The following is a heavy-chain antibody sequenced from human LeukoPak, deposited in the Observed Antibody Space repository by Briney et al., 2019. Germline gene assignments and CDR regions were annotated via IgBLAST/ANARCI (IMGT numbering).Heavy chain of an antibody. J-gene: IGHJ4*02. Sequence: GGSLRLSCAASGLTVSSNYMSWVRQAPGKGLEWVSVLYSGGSTYYADSVKGRFTISRDNAKSSLFLQMNSLRAEDTAVYYCARVGGHCTSTSCPPPDYWGQGTLVTVSS. CDR2: LYSGGST. D-gene: IGHD2-2*01. CDR3: ARVGGHCTSTSCPPPDY. V-gene: IGHV3-53*01. CDR1: GLTVSSNY.